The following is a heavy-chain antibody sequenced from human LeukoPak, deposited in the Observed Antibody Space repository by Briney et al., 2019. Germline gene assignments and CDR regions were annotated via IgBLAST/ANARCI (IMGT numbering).Heavy chain of an antibody. CDR1: GGSISSGGYR. J-gene: IGHJ4*02. Sequence: TLSLTCAVSGGSISSGGYRWTWIRQYPGKGLEWIGYINYSGSTYYNPSLKSRVTISVDTSRNQFSLKLNSVTVADTAVYYCARGPNYVWGSYRYFDYWGQGILVTVSS. CDR3: ARGPNYVWGSYRYFDY. CDR2: INYSGST. D-gene: IGHD3-16*02. V-gene: IGHV4-30-4*08.